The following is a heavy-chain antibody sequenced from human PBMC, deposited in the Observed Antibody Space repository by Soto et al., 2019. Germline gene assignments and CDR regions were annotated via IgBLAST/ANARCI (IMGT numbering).Heavy chain of an antibody. V-gene: IGHV3-33*01. CDR1: GFTFSSYG. Sequence: QVQLVESGGGVVQPGRSLRLSCAASGFTFSSYGMHWVRQAPGKGLEWVAVIWYDGSNKYYADSVKGRFPISRDNSKNTLYLQMNSLRAEDTAVYYCARENIVATTYYYGMDVWGQGTTVTVSS. CDR2: IWYDGSNK. J-gene: IGHJ6*02. D-gene: IGHD5-12*01. CDR3: ARENIVATTYYYGMDV.